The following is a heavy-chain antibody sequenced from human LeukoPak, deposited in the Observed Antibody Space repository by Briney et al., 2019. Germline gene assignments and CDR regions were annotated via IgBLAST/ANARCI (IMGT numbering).Heavy chain of an antibody. CDR3: ARERLMDV. CDR1: GFTLSGSW. V-gene: IGHV3-74*01. Sequence: GGSLRLSCAVSGFTLSGSWMHWVRQAPGKGLVWVSRINSDGSIRSYADSVKGRFTISRDNAKNTVYLQMNSLRAEDTAVYYCARERLMDVWGKGPTVTVSS. CDR2: INSDGSIR. J-gene: IGHJ6*03.